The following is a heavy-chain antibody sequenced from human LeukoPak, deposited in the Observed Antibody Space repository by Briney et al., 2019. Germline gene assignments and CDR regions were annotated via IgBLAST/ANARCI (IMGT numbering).Heavy chain of an antibody. CDR1: GFNFSSYS. CDR3: ARDLFLGYCSPTSYSAGDAFDI. Sequence: GGSLRLSCAASGFNFSSYSMNWVRQAPGKGLEWVSSISSGSDYIYYADAVRGRFTISRVNAKNSLFLQMTSLRAEDTAVYYCARDLFLGYCSPTSYSAGDAFDIWGQGTLVTVSS. D-gene: IGHD2-2*01. J-gene: IGHJ3*02. V-gene: IGHV3-21*01. CDR2: ISSGSDYI.